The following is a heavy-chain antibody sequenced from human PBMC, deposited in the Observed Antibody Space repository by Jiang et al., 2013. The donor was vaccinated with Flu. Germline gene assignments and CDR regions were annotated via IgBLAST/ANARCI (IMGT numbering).Heavy chain of an antibody. Sequence: VQLVESGGGVVQPGRSLRLSCIVSGFTFSSYGMHWVRQAPGKGLEWVTIISSDGSNKYYADSVEGRFTTSRDNSKNTLYLQMSSLRAEDTAEYYCVRNKYSGYGNAFDIWGQGTMVTVSS. D-gene: IGHD5-12*01. CDR1: GFTFSSYG. J-gene: IGHJ3*02. CDR3: VRNKYSGYGNAFDI. V-gene: IGHV3-33*05. CDR2: ISSDGSNK.